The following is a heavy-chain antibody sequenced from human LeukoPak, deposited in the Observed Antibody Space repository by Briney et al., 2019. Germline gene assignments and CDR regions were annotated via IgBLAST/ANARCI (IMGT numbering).Heavy chain of an antibody. V-gene: IGHV3-11*01. J-gene: IGHJ4*02. D-gene: IGHD1-26*01. Sequence: PGGSLRLSCAVSGFTFSDYYMSWIRQAPGKGLEWISCISTSTGTIYYADSVKGRFTVSRDNAKNSLYLQMSSLRADDTAVYFCARDYKEGAIDYWGQGTLVTVSS. CDR2: ISTSTGTI. CDR3: ARDYKEGAIDY. CDR1: GFTFSDYY.